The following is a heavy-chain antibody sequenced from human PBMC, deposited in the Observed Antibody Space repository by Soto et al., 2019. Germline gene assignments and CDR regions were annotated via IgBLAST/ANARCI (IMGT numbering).Heavy chain of an antibody. CDR2: ISSTGRTI. CDR1: GFTFTRYS. Sequence: LRLSCAASGFTFTRYSMSWIRQAPGKGLEWVSYISSTGRTIYYADSVKGRFTVSRDNAQNSLSLKLNSLRVEDTAVYYCARSYSSGWEFDYWGQGTQVTVS. D-gene: IGHD6-19*01. J-gene: IGHJ4*02. CDR3: ARSYSSGWEFDY. V-gene: IGHV3-11*01.